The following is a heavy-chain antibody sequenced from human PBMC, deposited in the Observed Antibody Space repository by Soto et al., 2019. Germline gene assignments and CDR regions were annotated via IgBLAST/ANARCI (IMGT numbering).Heavy chain of an antibody. CDR1: EFTVSGHA. Sequence: EVQVLESGGGLVQPGGSLRLSCEGSEFTVSGHAMTWIRQVPGKGPEWVSTITADGGTYYADSVKGRFAMSRDTSENTLYLQMNSLGAEDTAAYYCAPHVSCSGGSCQYDAFAIRGQGTMVTVSS. CDR2: ITADGGT. V-gene: IGHV3-23*01. D-gene: IGHD2-15*01. CDR3: APHVSCSGGSCQYDAFAI. J-gene: IGHJ3*02.